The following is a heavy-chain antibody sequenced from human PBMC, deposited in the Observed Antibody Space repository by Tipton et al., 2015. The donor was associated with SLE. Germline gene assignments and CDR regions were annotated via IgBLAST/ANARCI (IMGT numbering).Heavy chain of an antibody. CDR1: GFTFSSYA. D-gene: IGHD6-13*01. CDR3: ARDSSSWYWFDP. J-gene: IGHJ5*02. V-gene: IGHV3-23*01. CDR2: ISGSGGST. Sequence: SLRLSCAASGFTFSSYAMSWVRQAPGKGLEWVSAISGSGGSTYYADSVKGRFTISRDNSKNTLYLQMNSLRAEDTAVYYCARDSSSWYWFDPWGQGTLVTVSS.